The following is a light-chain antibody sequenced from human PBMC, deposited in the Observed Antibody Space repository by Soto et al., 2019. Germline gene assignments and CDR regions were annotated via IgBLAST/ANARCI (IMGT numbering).Light chain of an antibody. CDR2: GAY. CDR1: QSVINSY. CDR3: QQYGTAPWT. Sequence: LTQSPGTLSLSSGERATLSCGASQSVINSYLAWYQQKPGQAPRLLLYGAYNRATGIPDRFSGSGSGTDFTLTISRLEPEDFAVYYCQQYGTAPWTFGQGTKVDIK. V-gene: IGKV3-20*01. J-gene: IGKJ1*01.